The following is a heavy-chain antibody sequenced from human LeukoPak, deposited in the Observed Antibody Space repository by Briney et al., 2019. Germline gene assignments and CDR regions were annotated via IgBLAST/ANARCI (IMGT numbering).Heavy chain of an antibody. J-gene: IGHJ4*02. V-gene: IGHV3-48*03. Sequence: PGGSLRLSCAASGFTFSSYEMNWVRQAPGKGLEWVSYISSSGSTIYYADSVKGRFTTSRDNAKNSLYLQMNSLRAEDTAVYYCARILPYGDYGDYWGQGTLVTVSS. D-gene: IGHD4-17*01. CDR2: ISSSGSTI. CDR1: GFTFSSYE. CDR3: ARILPYGDYGDY.